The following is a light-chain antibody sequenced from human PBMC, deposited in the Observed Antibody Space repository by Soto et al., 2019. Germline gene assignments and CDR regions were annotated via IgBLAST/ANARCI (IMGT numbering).Light chain of an antibody. Sequence: DVQMAQSPSTLSASVGDRVTITCRASQSISSWLAWYQQKPGKAPKLLIYDASTLQVGVPSRFSGIRSGAEFTLTISSLEPDDSATYFCQQYYIYSPFTFGQGTKLEIK. CDR2: DAS. J-gene: IGKJ2*01. CDR1: QSISSW. CDR3: QQYYIYSPFT. V-gene: IGKV1-5*01.